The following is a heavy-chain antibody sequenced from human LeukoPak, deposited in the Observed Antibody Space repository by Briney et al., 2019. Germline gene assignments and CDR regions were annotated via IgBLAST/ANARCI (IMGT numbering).Heavy chain of an antibody. V-gene: IGHV4-30-4*08. J-gene: IGHJ3*02. D-gene: IGHD1-1*01. Sequence: SETPSLTCTVSGGSISSVDYYWSWIRQPPGKGLEWIGYIYYSGSTYYNPSLKSRVTISVDTSKNQFSLKLSSVTAADTAVYYCARVQLGMDAFDIWGQGTMVTVSS. CDR3: ARVQLGMDAFDI. CDR1: GGSISSVDYY. CDR2: IYYSGST.